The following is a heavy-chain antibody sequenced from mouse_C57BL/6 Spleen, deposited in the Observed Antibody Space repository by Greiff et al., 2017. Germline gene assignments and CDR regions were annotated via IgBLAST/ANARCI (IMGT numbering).Heavy chain of an antibody. CDR3: ARPYYYDSSPYAMDY. CDR1: GYTFTSYT. D-gene: IGHD1-1*01. CDR2: INPSSGYT. Sequence: VQLQQSGAELARPGASVKMSCKASGYTFTSYTMHWVKQRPGQGLEWIGYINPSSGYTTYNQKFKDKATLTADKSSSTAYMQLSSLTSEDSAVYDFARPYYYDSSPYAMDYWGQGTSVTVSS. V-gene: IGHV1-4*01. J-gene: IGHJ4*01.